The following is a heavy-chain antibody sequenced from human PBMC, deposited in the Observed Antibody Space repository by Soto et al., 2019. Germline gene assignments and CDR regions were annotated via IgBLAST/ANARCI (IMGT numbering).Heavy chain of an antibody. V-gene: IGHV3-30*18. D-gene: IGHD3-22*01. Sequence: GGSLRLSCAASGFTFSSYGMHWVRQAPGKGLEWVAVISYDGSNKYYADSVKGRFTISRDNSKNTLYLQMNSLRAEDTAVYYCAKDQGTYYYDSSGYYEYGMDVWGQGTTVTVSS. CDR3: AKDQGTYYYDSSGYYEYGMDV. J-gene: IGHJ6*02. CDR2: ISYDGSNK. CDR1: GFTFSSYG.